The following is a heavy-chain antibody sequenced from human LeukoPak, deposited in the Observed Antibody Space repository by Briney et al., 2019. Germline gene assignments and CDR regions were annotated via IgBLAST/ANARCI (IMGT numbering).Heavy chain of an antibody. V-gene: IGHV3-30*03. Sequence: GGSLTLSCAPSGFTFSSYGMHWVRQATGKGLEWVANISYDGTNKYYADSVKGRFTISRDNAKNSLYLHMNSLRAEDTAVYYCARETIAVAGHWGQGTLVTVSS. J-gene: IGHJ4*02. CDR2: ISYDGTNK. D-gene: IGHD6-19*01. CDR3: ARETIAVAGH. CDR1: GFTFSSYG.